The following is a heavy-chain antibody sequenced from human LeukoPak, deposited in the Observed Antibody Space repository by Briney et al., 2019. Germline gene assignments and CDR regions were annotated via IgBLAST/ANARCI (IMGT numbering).Heavy chain of an antibody. CDR2: IYSGGST. J-gene: IGHJ4*02. Sequence: AGGSLRLPCAASGFTVSSNYMSWVRQAPGKGLEWGSVIYSGGSTYYADSVKGRFTISRDNSKNTLYLQMNSLRAEDTAVYYCARGGGYGDYAFDYWGQGTLVTVSS. CDR1: GFTVSSNY. D-gene: IGHD4-17*01. CDR3: ARGGGYGDYAFDY. V-gene: IGHV3-53*01.